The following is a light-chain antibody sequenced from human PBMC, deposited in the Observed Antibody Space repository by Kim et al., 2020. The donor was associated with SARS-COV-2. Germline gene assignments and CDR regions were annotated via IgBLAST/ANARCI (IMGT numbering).Light chain of an antibody. J-gene: IGKJ1*01. V-gene: IGKV1-17*01. CDR1: QDIRSD. CDR2: GAS. Sequence: DTQMTQSPSSVSASVGDRVTITCRASQDIRSDLGWYQQKPGKAPKFLIYGASILQSGVPSRFSGSGSGTEFTLTISSLQPEDFATYFCLQHNDHPLTFGQGTRLDIK. CDR3: LQHNDHPLT.